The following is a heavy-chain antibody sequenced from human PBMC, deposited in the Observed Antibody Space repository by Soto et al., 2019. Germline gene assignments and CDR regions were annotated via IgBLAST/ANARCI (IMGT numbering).Heavy chain of an antibody. Sequence: PGGSLRLSCAASGFTFSDYYMSWIRQAPGKGLEWVAYITSSSTNFTNYADSVRGRFTISRDNARDSVYLQMNSLRPEDTAVYYCVRDRGYSGYTFWGQGT. V-gene: IGHV3-11*06. D-gene: IGHD5-12*01. J-gene: IGHJ4*02. CDR2: ITSSSTNFT. CDR3: VRDRGYSGYTF. CDR1: GFTFSDYY.